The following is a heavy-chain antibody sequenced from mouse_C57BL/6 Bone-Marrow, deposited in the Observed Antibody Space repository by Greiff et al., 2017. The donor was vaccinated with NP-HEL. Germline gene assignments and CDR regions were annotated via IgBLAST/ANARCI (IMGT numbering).Heavy chain of an antibody. CDR3: AKPITTVVATSWYFDV. CDR1: GFSLTSYG. Sequence: VKLVESGPGLVAPSQSLSITCTVSGFSLTSYGVSWVRQPPGKGLEWLGVIWGDGSTNYHSALISRLSISKDNSKSQVFLKLNSLQTDDTATYYCAKPITTVVATSWYFDVWGTGTTVTVSS. D-gene: IGHD1-1*01. CDR2: IWGDGST. J-gene: IGHJ1*03. V-gene: IGHV2-3*01.